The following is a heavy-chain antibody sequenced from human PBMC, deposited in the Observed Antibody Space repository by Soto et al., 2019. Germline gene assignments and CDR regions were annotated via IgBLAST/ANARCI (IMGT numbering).Heavy chain of an antibody. V-gene: IGHV1-69*13. D-gene: IGHD3-22*01. CDR2: IIPIFGTA. CDR3: ARGSRPTMIVVVTAAFDI. CDR1: GGTFSSYA. J-gene: IGHJ3*02. Sequence: SVKVSCKASGGTFSSYAISWVRQAPGQGLEWMGGIIPIFGTANYAQKFQGRVTITADESTSTAYMELSSLRSEDTAVYYCARGSRPTMIVVVTAAFDIWGQGTMVTVS.